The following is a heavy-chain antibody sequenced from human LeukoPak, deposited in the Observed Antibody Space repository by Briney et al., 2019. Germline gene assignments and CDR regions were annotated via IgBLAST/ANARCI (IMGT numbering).Heavy chain of an antibody. V-gene: IGHV4-59*12. CDR1: GGSISSYY. D-gene: IGHD5-18*01. Sequence: SETLSLTCTVSGGSISSYYWSWIRQPPGKGLEWIGYIYYSGSTNYNPSLKSRVTISVDRSKNQFSLKLSSVTAADTAVYYCATGGYSYGYGYWGQGTLVTVSS. J-gene: IGHJ4*02. CDR3: ATGGYSYGYGY. CDR2: IYYSGST.